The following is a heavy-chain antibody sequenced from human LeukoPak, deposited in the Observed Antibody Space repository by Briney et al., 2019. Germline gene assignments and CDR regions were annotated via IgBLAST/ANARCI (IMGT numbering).Heavy chain of an antibody. CDR1: GGSISSFY. CDR3: ARALVGFPFAP. V-gene: IGHV4-59*01. Sequence: PSETLSLTCTVTGGSISSFYWTWIRQSPVRGLEWIGYIHNNGRTNSNPSLKSRVTISLDTSKNQFSLKLSSVTAADTAVYYCARALVGFPFAPWGQGTLVTVSS. J-gene: IGHJ5*02. D-gene: IGHD1-26*01. CDR2: IHNNGRT.